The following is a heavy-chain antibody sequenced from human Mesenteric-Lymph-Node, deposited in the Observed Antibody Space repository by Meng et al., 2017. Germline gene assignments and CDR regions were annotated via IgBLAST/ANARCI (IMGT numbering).Heavy chain of an antibody. J-gene: IGHJ3*01. Sequence: SETLSLTCTVSAPSISYTYWSWIRQPPGKGLGWNGYTYDSGSTNYNPSLKSRVTISVDTSKNQLSLKLRSVTAADTAVYYCAREIVSYNILTGDYKGEAFDLWGQGTMVTVSS. CDR2: TYDSGST. V-gene: IGHV4-59*01. CDR1: APSISYTY. CDR3: AREIVSYNILTGDYKGEAFDL. D-gene: IGHD3-9*01.